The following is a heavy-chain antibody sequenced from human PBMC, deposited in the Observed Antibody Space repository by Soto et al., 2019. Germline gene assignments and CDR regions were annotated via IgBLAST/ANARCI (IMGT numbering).Heavy chain of an antibody. CDR3: ARDWRDNDHASKTTNPHLDF. CDR1: GFTLSNYG. D-gene: IGHD3-16*01. Sequence: EVQLVESGGGLVQPGGSLRLSCAVSGFTLSNYGANWVRQAPGRGLEWVSFSSLGGRDTNYADSVKGRFTVSRDHAKNSLYLQLNSLRDEDTAVYYCARDWRDNDHASKTTNPHLDFWGQGTLVIVST. J-gene: IGHJ4*02. CDR2: SSLGGRDT. V-gene: IGHV3-48*02.